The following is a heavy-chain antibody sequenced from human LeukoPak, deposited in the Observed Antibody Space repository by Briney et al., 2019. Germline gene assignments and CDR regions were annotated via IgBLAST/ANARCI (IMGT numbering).Heavy chain of an antibody. D-gene: IGHD6-13*01. CDR2: IYYSGST. CDR1: GGSISSYY. Sequence: SETLSLTCTVSGGSISSYYWSWIRQPPGKGLEWIGYIYYSGSTNYNPSLKSRVTISVDTSKNQFSLKLSSVTAADTAVYCCARGVDSSSWAPSFDYWGQGTLVTVSS. J-gene: IGHJ4*02. CDR3: ARGVDSSSWAPSFDY. V-gene: IGHV4-59*01.